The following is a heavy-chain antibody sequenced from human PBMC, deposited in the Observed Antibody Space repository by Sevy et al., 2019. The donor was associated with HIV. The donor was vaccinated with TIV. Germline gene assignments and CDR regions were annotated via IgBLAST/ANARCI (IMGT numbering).Heavy chain of an antibody. V-gene: IGHV1-18*01. CDR1: GYTFTSYG. CDR3: ARAPHSGYDSDY. J-gene: IGHJ4*02. Sequence: ASVKVSCKASGYTFTSYGISWVRQAPGQGLEWMGWISAYNGNTNYAQRLQGRVTMTTDTSTSTAYMELRSLRSDDTAVYYCARAPHSGYDSDYWGQGTLVTVSS. D-gene: IGHD5-12*01. CDR2: ISAYNGNT.